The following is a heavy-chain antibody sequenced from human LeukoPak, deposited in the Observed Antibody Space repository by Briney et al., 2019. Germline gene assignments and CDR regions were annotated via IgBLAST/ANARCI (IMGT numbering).Heavy chain of an antibody. J-gene: IGHJ4*02. Sequence: GGSLRLSCAASGFTFSSYSMNWVRQAPGKGPEWVSSISSSSSYVYYADSVKGRSTISRDNAKSSLYLQMNSLRVEDTAVYYCASELRYFDHDYWGQGALVTVSS. CDR3: ASELRYFDHDY. V-gene: IGHV3-21*01. CDR2: ISSSSSYV. CDR1: GFTFSSYS. D-gene: IGHD3-9*01.